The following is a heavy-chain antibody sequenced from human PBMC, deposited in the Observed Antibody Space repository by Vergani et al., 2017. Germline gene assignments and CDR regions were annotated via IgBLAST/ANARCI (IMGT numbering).Heavy chain of an antibody. Sequence: EVQLVESGGGLVQPGGSLRLSCAASGFTFSSYSMNWVRQAPGKGLEWVSYISSSSSTIYYADSVKGRFTISRDNAKNSLYLQMNSLRAEDTAVYYCARDRRNYDYVWGSYRFPRWFEPWGQGTLVTVSS. V-gene: IGHV3-48*04. J-gene: IGHJ5*02. CDR3: ARDRRNYDYVWGSYRFPRWFEP. D-gene: IGHD3-16*02. CDR1: GFTFSSYS. CDR2: ISSSSSTI.